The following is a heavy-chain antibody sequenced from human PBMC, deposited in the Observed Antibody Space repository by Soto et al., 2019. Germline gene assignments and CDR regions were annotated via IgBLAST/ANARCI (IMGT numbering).Heavy chain of an antibody. CDR1: GFTFSSYG. CDR2: ISYDGSNK. V-gene: IGHV3-30*18. CDR3: AKGRPVGGNFDY. J-gene: IGHJ4*02. D-gene: IGHD3-16*01. Sequence: GGSLRLSCAASGFTFSSYGMHWVRQAPGKGLEWVAVISYDGSNKYYADSVKGRFTISRDNSKNTLYLQMNSLRAEDTAVYYCAKGRPVGGNFDYWGQGTLVTVSS.